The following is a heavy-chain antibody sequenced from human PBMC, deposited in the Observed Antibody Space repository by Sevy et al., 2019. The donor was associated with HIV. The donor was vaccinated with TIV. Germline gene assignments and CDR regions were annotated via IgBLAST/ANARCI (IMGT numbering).Heavy chain of an antibody. D-gene: IGHD2-2*01. J-gene: IGHJ6*02. CDR2: INPNSGGT. Sequence: ASVKVSFKASGYTFTGYYMHWVRQAPGQGLEWMGRINPNSGGTNYAQKFQGRVTMTRDTSISTAYMELSRLRSDDTAVYYCARDREPLGYCSSTSCYLGLRSEYYYYYYGMDVWGQGTTVTVSS. CDR1: GYTFTGYY. CDR3: ARDREPLGYCSSTSCYLGLRSEYYYYYYGMDV. V-gene: IGHV1-2*06.